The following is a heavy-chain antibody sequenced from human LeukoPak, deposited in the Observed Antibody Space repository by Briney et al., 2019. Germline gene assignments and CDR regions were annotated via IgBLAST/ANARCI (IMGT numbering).Heavy chain of an antibody. D-gene: IGHD3-22*01. CDR3: AREGVGSSGYRRYYFDY. CDR1: GYTFTSYD. CDR2: MNPNSGNT. V-gene: IGHV1-8*01. Sequence: ASVKVSCKASGYTFTSYDINWVRQATGQGLEWMGWMNPNSGNTGYAQKFQGRVTMTRNTSISTAYMELSSLRSEDTAVYYCAREGVGSSGYRRYYFDYWGQGTLVTVSS. J-gene: IGHJ4*02.